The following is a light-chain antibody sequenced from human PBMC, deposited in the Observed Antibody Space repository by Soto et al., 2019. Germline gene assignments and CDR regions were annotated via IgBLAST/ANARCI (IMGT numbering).Light chain of an antibody. CDR2: AAS. V-gene: IGKV1-5*01. J-gene: IGKJ1*01. CDR3: QHYNSYSEA. CDR1: QSISSW. Sequence: DIQMTQSPATLSASVGDRVTITCRASQSISSWLAWYQQKPGKAPKLLIYAASTLQSGVPSRFSGSGSGTEFTLTISSLQPDDFATYYCQHYNSYSEAFGQGTKVDI.